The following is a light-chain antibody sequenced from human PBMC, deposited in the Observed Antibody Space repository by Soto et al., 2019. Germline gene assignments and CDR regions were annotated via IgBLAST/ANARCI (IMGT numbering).Light chain of an antibody. CDR2: GAS. CDR3: QQYGSSGT. CDR1: QSVSSN. V-gene: IGKV3-15*01. Sequence: EIVMTQSPATLSVSPVERATLSCRASQSVSSNLAWYQQKHGRAPRLLIYGASTRATGMPARFSGSGSGTEFTLTIGRLEPEDFAVYYCQQYGSSGTFGQGTKVDI. J-gene: IGKJ1*01.